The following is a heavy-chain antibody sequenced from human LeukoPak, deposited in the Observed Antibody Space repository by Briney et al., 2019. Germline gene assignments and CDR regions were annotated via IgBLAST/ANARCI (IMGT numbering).Heavy chain of an antibody. J-gene: IGHJ5*02. CDR1: GGTFSSYA. V-gene: IGHV1-46*01. CDR2: INPSGGST. CDR3: ARVGGSWAWFDP. D-gene: IGHD1-26*01. Sequence: ASVTVSCTASGGTFSSYAISWVRQAPGQGLEWMGIINPSGGSTSYAQKFQGRVTMTRDTSTSTVYMELSSLRSEDTAVYYCARVGGSWAWFDPWGQGTLVTVSS.